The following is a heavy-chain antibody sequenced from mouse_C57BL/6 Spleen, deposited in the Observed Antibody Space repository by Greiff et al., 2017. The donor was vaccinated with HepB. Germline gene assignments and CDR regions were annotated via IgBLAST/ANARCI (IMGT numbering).Heavy chain of an antibody. Sequence: VQVQQSGAELVRPGASVTLSCKASGYTFTDYEMHWVKQTPVHGLEWIGAIDPETGGTAYNQKFKGKAILTADKSSSTAYMELRSLTSEDSAVYYCTLGGRFAYWGQGTLVTVSA. D-gene: IGHD3-3*01. V-gene: IGHV1-15*01. CDR1: GYTFTDYE. J-gene: IGHJ3*01. CDR3: TLGGRFAY. CDR2: IDPETGGT.